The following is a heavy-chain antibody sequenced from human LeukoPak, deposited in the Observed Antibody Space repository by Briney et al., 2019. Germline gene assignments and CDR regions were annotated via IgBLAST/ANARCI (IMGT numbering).Heavy chain of an antibody. D-gene: IGHD5-18*01. CDR2: MNEDGSEQ. CDR3: ARAQLTSMVADY. V-gene: IGHV3-7*01. Sequence: GGSLRLSCAASGFTFRSYWMTWVRQAPGKGLEWVANMNEDGSEQYYVDSVKGRFTISRDNAKNSLYLQMNSLRAEDTAVYYCARAQLTSMVADYWGQGALVTVSS. CDR1: GFTFRSYW. J-gene: IGHJ4*02.